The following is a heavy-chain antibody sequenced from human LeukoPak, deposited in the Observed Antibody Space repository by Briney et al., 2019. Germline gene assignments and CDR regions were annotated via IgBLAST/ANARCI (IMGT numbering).Heavy chain of an antibody. CDR1: GGSISSSSYY. CDR3: ARKLTTVAWEARWFDP. CDR2: IYYSGST. J-gene: IGHJ5*02. Sequence: SSETLSLTCTVSGGSISSSSYYWGWIRQPPGKGLEWIGSIYYSGSTYYNPSLKSRVTISVDTSKNQFSLKLSSVTAADTAVYYCARKLTTVAWEARWFDPWGQGTLVTVSS. D-gene: IGHD6-19*01. V-gene: IGHV4-39*01.